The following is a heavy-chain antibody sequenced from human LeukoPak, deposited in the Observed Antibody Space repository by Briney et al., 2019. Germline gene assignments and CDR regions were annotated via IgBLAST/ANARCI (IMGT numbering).Heavy chain of an antibody. D-gene: IGHD3-10*01. J-gene: IGHJ4*02. CDR3: ARDFLWGSGSR. CDR2: ISTDGSST. V-gene: IGHV3-74*01. CDR1: GFTFSSYW. Sequence: GGSLRLSCAASGFTFSSYWMHWVRQAPGKGLVRVSRISTDGSSTSYADFVKGRFTISRDNAKNTLFLQMNSLRAEDTAVYYCARDFLWGSGSRWGQGTLVTVSS.